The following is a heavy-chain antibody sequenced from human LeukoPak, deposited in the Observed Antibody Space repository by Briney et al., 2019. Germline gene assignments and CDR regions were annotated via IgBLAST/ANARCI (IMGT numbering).Heavy chain of an antibody. CDR2: INHSGST. V-gene: IGHV4-34*01. Sequence: SETLSLTCAVYGGSFSGYYWSWIRQPPGKGLEWIGEINHSGSTNYNPSLKSRVTISVDTSKNQFSLKLSSVTAADTAVYYCARKWGIAEKTHFDYWGQGTLVTVSS. CDR1: GGSFSGYY. J-gene: IGHJ4*02. D-gene: IGHD6-13*01. CDR3: ARKWGIAEKTHFDY.